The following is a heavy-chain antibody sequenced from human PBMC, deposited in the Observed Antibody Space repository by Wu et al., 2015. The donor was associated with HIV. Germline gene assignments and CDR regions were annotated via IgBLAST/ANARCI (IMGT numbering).Heavy chain of an antibody. V-gene: IGHV1-2*02. J-gene: IGHJ4*02. Sequence: QVQLVQSGAEVKRPGASVKVSCQASGYSFSGYYMYWVRQAPRQGLEWMGRTNPNNGDTKYAQKFQGRVTMTTDTSISTAYMELSRLRSDDTAIYYCARGLGIVIPLDSWGQGTLVTVSS. CDR3: ARGLGIVIPLDS. CDR1: GYSFSGYY. CDR2: TNPNNGDT. D-gene: IGHD1-26*01.